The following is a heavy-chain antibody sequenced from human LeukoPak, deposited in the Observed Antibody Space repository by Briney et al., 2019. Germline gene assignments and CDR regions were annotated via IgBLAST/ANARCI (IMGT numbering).Heavy chain of an antibody. J-gene: IGHJ4*02. CDR2: IYHSGST. V-gene: IGHV4-4*02. D-gene: IGHD3-10*01. CDR3: ARRSSGTYYFDY. Sequence: SGTLSLTCAVCGGSISSSNWWSWVRQPPGKGMEWIGEIYHSGSTNYNPSLKSRVTMSVDKSKNQFSLKLSSVTAADTAVYYCARRSSGTYYFDYWGQGTLVTVSS. CDR1: GGSISSSNW.